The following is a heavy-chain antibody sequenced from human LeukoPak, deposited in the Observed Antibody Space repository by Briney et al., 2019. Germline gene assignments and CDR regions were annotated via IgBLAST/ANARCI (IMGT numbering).Heavy chain of an antibody. D-gene: IGHD3-22*01. CDR2: MNPNSGNT. V-gene: IGHV1-8*01. CDR1: GYTFSSYD. J-gene: IGHJ1*01. Sequence: ASVKVSCKASGYTFSSYDINWVRLAAGQGLEWMGWMNPNSGNTGYAQQFQGRVTMTRNTAIGTAYMEPSSLRSEETAVYYCATPGVHYDPSGYYPFQHWGQGTLVTVSS. CDR3: ATPGVHYDPSGYYPFQH.